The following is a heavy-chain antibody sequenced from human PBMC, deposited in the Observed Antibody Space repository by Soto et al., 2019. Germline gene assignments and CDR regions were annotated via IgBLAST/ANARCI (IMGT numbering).Heavy chain of an antibody. Sequence: LSCAASGFTFSSYAMSWVRQAPGKGLEWVSAISGSGGSTYYADSVKGRFTISRDNSKNTLYLQVNSLRAEDTAVYYCAKGGRDYDFWSGSALDVWGQGTTVTVSS. CDR2: ISGSGGST. CDR3: AKGGRDYDFWSGSALDV. J-gene: IGHJ6*02. CDR1: GFTFSSYA. D-gene: IGHD3-3*01. V-gene: IGHV3-23*01.